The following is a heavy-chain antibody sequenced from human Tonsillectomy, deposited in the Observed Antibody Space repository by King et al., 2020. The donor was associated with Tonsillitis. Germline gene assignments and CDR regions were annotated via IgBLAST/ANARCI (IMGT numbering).Heavy chain of an antibody. J-gene: IGHJ6*02. D-gene: IGHD3-9*01. CDR3: ASAPRLYDILAVYYDYGMDV. CDR1: AYTFTSYG. Sequence: VQLVQSGAEVRKPGASVKVSCKASAYTFTSYGINWVRQAPGQGLEWMGWISAYNGNTNYAEKLQGRVTMTTDTSTSTVYMELRSLRSDDTAVYYCASAPRLYDILAVYYDYGMDVWGQGTTVTVPS. V-gene: IGHV1-18*01. CDR2: ISAYNGNT.